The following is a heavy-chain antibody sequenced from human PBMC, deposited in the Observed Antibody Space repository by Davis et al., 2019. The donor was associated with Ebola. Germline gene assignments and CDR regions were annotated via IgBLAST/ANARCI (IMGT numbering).Heavy chain of an antibody. CDR2: IKEDGSEK. J-gene: IGHJ3*02. CDR1: GFTFSSYW. Sequence: GESLKISCAASGFTFSSYWMIWVRQPPGKGLEWVANIKEDGSEKYYVDSVKSRFTISRDNAKNSLYLQMNSLRTEDTAVYYCARGVDRAFDIWGQGTMVTVSS. CDR3: ARGVDRAFDI. V-gene: IGHV3-7*03.